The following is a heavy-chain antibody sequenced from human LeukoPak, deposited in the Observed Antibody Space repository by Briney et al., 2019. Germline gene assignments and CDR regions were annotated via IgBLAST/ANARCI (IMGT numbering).Heavy chain of an antibody. D-gene: IGHD6-19*01. CDR1: GFTVSSNY. CDR3: ARALFSGWYDY. Sequence: GGSLRLSCAASGFTVSSNYMSWVRQAPGKGLEWVSVIYSGGSTYYADSVRGRFIISRDNSKNTLYFQMNSLRAEDTAVYYCARALFSGWYDYWGQGTLVTVSS. CDR2: IYSGGST. J-gene: IGHJ4*02. V-gene: IGHV3-66*01.